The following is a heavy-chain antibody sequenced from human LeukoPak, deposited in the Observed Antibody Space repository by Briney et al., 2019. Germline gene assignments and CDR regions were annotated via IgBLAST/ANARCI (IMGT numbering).Heavy chain of an antibody. Sequence: SVKVSCKASGGTFSSYAISWVRQAPGQGLEWMGRIIPILGIANYAQKFQGRVTITADKSTGTAYMELSSLRSEDTAVYYCARGTYYYDSSGYGDFDYWGQGTLVTVSS. CDR3: ARGTYYYDSSGYGDFDY. J-gene: IGHJ4*02. CDR2: IIPILGIA. D-gene: IGHD3-22*01. V-gene: IGHV1-69*04. CDR1: GGTFSSYA.